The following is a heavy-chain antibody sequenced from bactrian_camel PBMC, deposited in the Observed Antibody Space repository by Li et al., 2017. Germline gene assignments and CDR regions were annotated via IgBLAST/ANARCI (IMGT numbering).Heavy chain of an antibody. J-gene: IGHJ4*01. CDR2: IHRDSGAT. CDR1: GPRKY. CDR3: AVGPPATPPYLGDYMMND. V-gene: IGHV3S40*01. Sequence: VQLVESGGGSVQAGGSLRLSCVASGPRKYIGWFRQAPGEEREGVAAIHRDSGATYYAGSVKGRFTISRDNAKNTVYLQLNNLKPEDTAMYYCAVGPPATPPYLGDYMMNDWGQGTQVTVS. D-gene: IGHD4*01.